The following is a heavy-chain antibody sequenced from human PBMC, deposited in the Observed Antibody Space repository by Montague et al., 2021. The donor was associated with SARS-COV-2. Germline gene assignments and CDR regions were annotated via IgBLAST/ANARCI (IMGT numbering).Heavy chain of an antibody. Sequence: TLSLTCTVSGGSIRSGSYYWSWIRQPAGKGLEWIGRIYGSGSTNYNPSLKSRVTMSVDTSKNQFSLKVSPVTAADTAVYYCARDYGDYSYYYGLDVWGQGTTVTVSS. D-gene: IGHD4-17*01. CDR1: GGSIRSGSYY. CDR3: ARDYGDYSYYYGLDV. V-gene: IGHV4-61*02. CDR2: IYGSGST. J-gene: IGHJ6*02.